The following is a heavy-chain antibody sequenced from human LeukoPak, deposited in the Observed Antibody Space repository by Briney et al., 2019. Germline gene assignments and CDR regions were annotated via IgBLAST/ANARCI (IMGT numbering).Heavy chain of an antibody. CDR1: GYTFTSYD. D-gene: IGHD4-17*01. Sequence: ASVKVSCKASGYTFTSYDINWVRQATGQGLEWMGWMNPNSGNTGYAQKFQGRVTMTRNTSISTAYMELSSLRAEDTAVYNCATTPQGVTGYGDYGQFDYWGQGTLVTVSS. CDR2: MNPNSGNT. V-gene: IGHV1-8*01. J-gene: IGHJ4*02. CDR3: ATTPQGVTGYGDYGQFDY.